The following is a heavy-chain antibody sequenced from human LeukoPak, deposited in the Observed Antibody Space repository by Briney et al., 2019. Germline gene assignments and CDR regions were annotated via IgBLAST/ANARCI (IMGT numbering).Heavy chain of an antibody. CDR3: ARGPNKSDGGNSGNAWFDP. J-gene: IGHJ5*02. CDR2: MNPNSGNT. D-gene: IGHD4-23*01. Sequence: ASVKVSCKASGYTFTTYDINWVRQATGQGLEWMGWMNPNSGNTGYAQKFQGRVTMTRNTSISTAYMELSSLRSEDTAVYYCARGPNKSDGGNSGNAWFDPWGQGTLVTVSS. V-gene: IGHV1-8*01. CDR1: GYTFTTYD.